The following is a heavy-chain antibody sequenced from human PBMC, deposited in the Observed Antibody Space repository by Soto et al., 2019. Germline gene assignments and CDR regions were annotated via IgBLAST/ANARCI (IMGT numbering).Heavy chain of an antibody. V-gene: IGHV3-33*01. J-gene: IGHJ3*02. CDR2: IWYDGSNK. CDR1: GFTFSSYS. Sequence: PGGFLRLSCAASGFTFSSYSMHWVRQAPGKGLEWVAIIWYDGSNKYYADSVKGRFTISRDNSKNTLYLQMNSLRAEDTAVYYCARDRRYFDWLGAFDIWGQGTMVTVSS. D-gene: IGHD3-9*01. CDR3: ARDRRYFDWLGAFDI.